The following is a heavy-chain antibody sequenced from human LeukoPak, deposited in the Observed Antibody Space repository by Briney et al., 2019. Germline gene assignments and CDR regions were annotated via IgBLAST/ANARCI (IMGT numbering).Heavy chain of an antibody. CDR1: GGSISSSSYY. Sequence: SETLSLTCTVSGGSISSSSYYWGWIRQPPGKGLEWIGSIYYSGSTYYNPSLKSRVTISVDTSKNQFSLKLSSVTAADTAVYYCARESRGYGFWSPTNYYYYYGMDVWGQGTTVTVSS. D-gene: IGHD3-3*01. CDR2: IYYSGST. J-gene: IGHJ6*02. CDR3: ARESRGYGFWSPTNYYYYYGMDV. V-gene: IGHV4-39*02.